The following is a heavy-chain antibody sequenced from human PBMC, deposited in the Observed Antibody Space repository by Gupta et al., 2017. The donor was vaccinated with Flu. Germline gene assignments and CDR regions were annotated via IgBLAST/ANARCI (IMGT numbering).Heavy chain of an antibody. CDR2: VSDSGVT. CDR1: GGSIDGYH. J-gene: IGHJ4*02. CDR3: ARECSKTWLQSLGGFDL. V-gene: IGHV4-59*12. Sequence: QVQLHESAPGRVKPRDTLSLTCSVSGGSIDGYHWSWLRQFPGKGLEWIGYVSDSGVTNDNPSVLRRAAISGDAAKGPVSLRLTSVNDADTAVYYWARECSKTWLQSLGGFDLWGQGTLVGVSS. D-gene: IGHD2-2*01.